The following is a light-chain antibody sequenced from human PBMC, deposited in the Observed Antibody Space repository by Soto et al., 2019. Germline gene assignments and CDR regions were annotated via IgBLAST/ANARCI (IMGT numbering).Light chain of an antibody. CDR2: AAS. Sequence: DIQMTQSPSSVSASVGDRVTINCRASQGIGSSLAWYQQKPGKAPNLLIYAASTFQSGVPSRFDASGSGTDFTLTISSLQPEDFATYYCQQSYSTPRTFGQGTKVEIK. J-gene: IGKJ1*01. CDR1: QGIGSS. V-gene: IGKV1-12*01. CDR3: QQSYSTPRT.